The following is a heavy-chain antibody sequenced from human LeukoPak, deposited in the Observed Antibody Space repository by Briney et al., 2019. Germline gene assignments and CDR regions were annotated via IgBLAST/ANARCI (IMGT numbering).Heavy chain of an antibody. CDR2: IWYDGSNK. V-gene: IGHV3-33*06. CDR1: GFTFSSYG. Sequence: PGGSLRLSCAASGFTFSSYGMHWVRQAPGKGLEWVAVIWYDGSNKYYADSVKGRFTISRDNSKNTLYLQMNSLRAEDTAVYYCTKIGPVSGTIDYWGQGTLVTVSS. D-gene: IGHD1-26*01. CDR3: TKIGPVSGTIDY. J-gene: IGHJ4*02.